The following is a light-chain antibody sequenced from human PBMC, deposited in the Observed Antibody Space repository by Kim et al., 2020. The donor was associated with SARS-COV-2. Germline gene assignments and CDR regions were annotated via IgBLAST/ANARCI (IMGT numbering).Light chain of an antibody. CDR2: QHN. J-gene: IGLJ2*01. Sequence: SYELTQPPSVSVSPGQTASITCSGDKLGDKYACWYQQKPGQSPVLVIYQHNKRPSGIPERFSGSNSGNTATLTISGTQAMDEADYYSQAWDSSTVVFGGGTQLTVL. CDR3: QAWDSSTVV. CDR1: KLGDKY. V-gene: IGLV3-1*01.